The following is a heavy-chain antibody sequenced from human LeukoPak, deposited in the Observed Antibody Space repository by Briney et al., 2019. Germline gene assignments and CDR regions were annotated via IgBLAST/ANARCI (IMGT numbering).Heavy chain of an antibody. Sequence: GGSLRLSCAASGFTFSSYDMHWVRQAPGKGLEWVANIKQDGSEKYYVDSVKGRFTISRDNAKNSLYLQMNSLRAEDTAVYYCARGGHEGALYYYYGMDVWGQGTTVTVSS. CDR1: GFTFSSYD. J-gene: IGHJ6*02. CDR3: ARGGHEGALYYYYGMDV. V-gene: IGHV3-7*01. D-gene: IGHD1-26*01. CDR2: IKQDGSEK.